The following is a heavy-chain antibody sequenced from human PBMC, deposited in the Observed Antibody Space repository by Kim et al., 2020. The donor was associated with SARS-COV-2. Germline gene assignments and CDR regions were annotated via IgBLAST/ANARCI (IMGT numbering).Heavy chain of an antibody. D-gene: IGHD1-26*01. V-gene: IGHV3-72*01. Sequence: EDAASVKGRFTISRDDSKNSLYLQMNSLKTEDTAVYYCAREKVGATILDYWGQGTLVTVSS. J-gene: IGHJ4*02. CDR3: AREKVGATILDY.